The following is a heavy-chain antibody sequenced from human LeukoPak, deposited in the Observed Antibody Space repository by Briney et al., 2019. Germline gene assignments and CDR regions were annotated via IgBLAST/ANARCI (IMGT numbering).Heavy chain of an antibody. Sequence: PGGSLRLSCAASGFTVSNNYMSWVRQAPGKGLEWVSVIYSVNRTSYADSVKGRFTISREDAKNSLYLQMNNLREGDTAVYYCTRGGRLAPFDYWGQGTLVTVSS. V-gene: IGHV3-66*02. D-gene: IGHD3-16*01. CDR2: IYSVNRT. CDR3: TRGGRLAPFDY. J-gene: IGHJ4*02. CDR1: GFTVSNNY.